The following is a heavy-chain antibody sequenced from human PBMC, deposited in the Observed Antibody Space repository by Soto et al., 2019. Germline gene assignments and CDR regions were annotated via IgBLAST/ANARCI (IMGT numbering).Heavy chain of an antibody. V-gene: IGHV4-39*01. Sequence: SETLSLTCTVSGGYISSSSYYWGWIRQPPGKGLEWIGTFYYSGSTYYNPSLKSRVTISVDTSKNQFSLKLSSVTAADTAVYYCARQSGYSYGEFFDYWGQGTLVTVSS. CDR3: ARQSGYSYGEFFDY. D-gene: IGHD5-18*01. CDR1: GGYISSSSYY. J-gene: IGHJ4*02. CDR2: FYYSGST.